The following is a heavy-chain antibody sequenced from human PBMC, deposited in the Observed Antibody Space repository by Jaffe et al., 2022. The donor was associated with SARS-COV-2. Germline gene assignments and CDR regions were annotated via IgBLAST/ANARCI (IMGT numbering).Heavy chain of an antibody. Sequence: EVQLVESGGVVVQPGGSLRLSCAASGFTFDDYAMHWVRQAPGKGLEWVSLISWDGGSTYYADSVKGRFTISRDNSKNSLYLQMNSLRAEDTALYYCAKALWFGELFEGIEFDPWGQGTLVTVSS. J-gene: IGHJ5*02. V-gene: IGHV3-43D*03. CDR3: AKALWFGELFEGIEFDP. CDR2: ISWDGGST. D-gene: IGHD3-10*01. CDR1: GFTFDDYA.